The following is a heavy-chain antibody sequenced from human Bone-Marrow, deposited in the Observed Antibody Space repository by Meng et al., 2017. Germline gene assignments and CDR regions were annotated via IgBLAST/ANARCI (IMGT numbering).Heavy chain of an antibody. Sequence: LQPWGGGKVTASATLSPSCTVCGGSVGGYFLRGRRQPRGKGQEWIRKITNSGSTNYIPSLKSRVTISVDTSKTKFSLKLSSVTAADTAVYYCARSLRAARPLLFGYWGQGTLVTVSS. CDR2: ITNSGST. CDR1: GGSVGGYF. V-gene: IGHV4-34*01. J-gene: IGHJ4*02. CDR3: ARSLRAARPLLFGY. D-gene: IGHD6-6*01.